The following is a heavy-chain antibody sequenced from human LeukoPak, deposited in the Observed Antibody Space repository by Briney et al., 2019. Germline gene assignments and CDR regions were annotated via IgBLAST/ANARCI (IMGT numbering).Heavy chain of an antibody. V-gene: IGHV4-39*01. J-gene: IGHJ4*02. CDR3: ARATVLWWVDY. CDR2: IYYSGST. CDR1: GDSISSSSYY. D-gene: IGHD2-21*01. Sequence: SETLSLTCTVSGDSISSSSYYWGWIRQPPGKGLEWIGTIYYSGSTYYNPSLKSRVTISVDTSKNQFSLKLSSVTAADTAVYYCARATVLWWVDYWGQGTLVTVSS.